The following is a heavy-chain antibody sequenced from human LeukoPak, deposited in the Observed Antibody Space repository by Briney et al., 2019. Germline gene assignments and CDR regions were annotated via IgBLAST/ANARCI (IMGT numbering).Heavy chain of an antibody. CDR3: ARGGAVAGTTAY. V-gene: IGHV3-7*01. CDR1: GFTFSSYW. D-gene: IGHD6-19*01. J-gene: IGHJ4*02. CDR2: IKEDGSEK. Sequence: GGSLRLSCAASGFTFSSYWMTWVRQAPGQELEWVANIKEDGSEKHYVDSVKGRFTISRDNAKNSLYLQMNSLRAEDTAVYYCARGGAVAGTTAYWGQGTLVTVSS.